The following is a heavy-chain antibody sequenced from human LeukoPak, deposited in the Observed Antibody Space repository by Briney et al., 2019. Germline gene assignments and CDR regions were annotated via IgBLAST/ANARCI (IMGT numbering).Heavy chain of an antibody. J-gene: IGHJ3*01. CDR1: GFTVSSNY. CDR3: ARAKTYSGSYYDAFGL. D-gene: IGHD1-26*01. Sequence: GGSLRLSCAASGFTVSSNYMSWVRQALGKGLEWVSAIYTGGSTYYADSVKGRFTISRDNAENSLYLQMNSLRAEDTAVYYCARAKTYSGSYYDAFGLWGQGTMVTVSS. V-gene: IGHV3-66*01. CDR2: IYTGGST.